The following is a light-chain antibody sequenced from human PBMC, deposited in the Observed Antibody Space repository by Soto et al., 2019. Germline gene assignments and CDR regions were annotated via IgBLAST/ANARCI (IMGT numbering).Light chain of an antibody. CDR2: TAS. J-gene: IGKJ4*01. CDR3: QQCNNWPPLT. Sequence: DIVMTQSPVTLSLSPGESATLSCRASQNIESNLSWYQQKPGQSPRLLIYTASTRARGIPARFSGSGYGTEFTLTLSSLQSEDSAFYYCQQCNNWPPLTFGGGTKVEIK. CDR1: QNIESN. V-gene: IGKV3-15*01.